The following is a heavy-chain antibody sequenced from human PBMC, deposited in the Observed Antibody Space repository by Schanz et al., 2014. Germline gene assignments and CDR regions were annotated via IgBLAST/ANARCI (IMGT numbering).Heavy chain of an antibody. Sequence: EVQLVESGGGLVQPGGSLRLSCAASGFTFSSYWMSWVRQGTGKGLEWVSTIGYLGDTYYPDSVKGRFTISRDNSENTLYLQMNSLRADDTAVYFCARAHGNNWYGKGLDYWGQGTQVTVSS. CDR3: ARAHGNNWYGKGLDY. CDR1: GFTFSSYW. CDR2: IGYLGDT. J-gene: IGHJ4*02. D-gene: IGHD1-1*01. V-gene: IGHV3-13*01.